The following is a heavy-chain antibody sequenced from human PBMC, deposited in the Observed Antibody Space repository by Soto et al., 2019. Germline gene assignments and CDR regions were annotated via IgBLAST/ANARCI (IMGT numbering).Heavy chain of an antibody. CDR2: ISYDGGNK. J-gene: IGHJ4*02. D-gene: IGHD2-15*01. Sequence: GGSLRLSCAASGFTFSSYGTHWVRQAPGKGLEWVAVISYDGGNKYYADSVKGRFTISRDNSKNTLYLQMNSLRAEDTAVYYCAKGLVVVAATLYFDYWGQGTLVTVYS. CDR1: GFTFSSYG. CDR3: AKGLVVVAATLYFDY. V-gene: IGHV3-30*18.